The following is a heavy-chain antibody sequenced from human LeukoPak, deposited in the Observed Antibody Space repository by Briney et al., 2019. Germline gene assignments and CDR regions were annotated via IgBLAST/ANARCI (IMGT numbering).Heavy chain of an antibody. CDR2: ISWDGGST. CDR3: AKAYSYGRGYYFDY. V-gene: IGHV3-43*01. Sequence: GGSLRLSCAPSGFTFDDYTMHWVRQAPGKGLEWVALISWDGGSTYYADSVKGRFTISRDNSKNSLYLQMNSLRTEDTALYYCAKAYSYGRGYYFDYWGQGTLVTVSS. J-gene: IGHJ4*02. D-gene: IGHD5-18*01. CDR1: GFTFDDYT.